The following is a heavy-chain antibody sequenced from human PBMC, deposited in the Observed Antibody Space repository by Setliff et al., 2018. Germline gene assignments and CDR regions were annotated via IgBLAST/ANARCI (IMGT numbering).Heavy chain of an antibody. Sequence: SETLSLTCTVSGDSISSGSYYWTWIRQPAGKGLEWIGHFHTGGSTNYDRSLRSRVSISVDTSKNQLSLKLSSVTAADTAVYYCARDNNPGYRGYWGRFDYWGQGTLVTVSS. CDR2: FHTGGST. V-gene: IGHV4-61*09. D-gene: IGHD3-16*02. CDR1: GDSISSGSYY. J-gene: IGHJ4*02. CDR3: ARDNNPGYRGYWGRFDY.